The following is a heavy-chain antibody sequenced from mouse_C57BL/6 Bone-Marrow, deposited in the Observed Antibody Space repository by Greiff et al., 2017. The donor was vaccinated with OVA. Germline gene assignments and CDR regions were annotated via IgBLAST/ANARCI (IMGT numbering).Heavy chain of an antibody. CDR2: IDPETGGT. D-gene: IGHD2-5*01. V-gene: IGHV1-15*01. Sequence: VQLVESGAELVRPGASVTLSCTASGYTFTDYEMHWVKQTPVHGLEWIGAIDPETGGTAYNQKFKGKALLTADKSSSTAYMELRSLTSEDSAVYYCTRGYSNYYAMDYWGQGTSVTVSS. CDR3: TRGYSNYYAMDY. J-gene: IGHJ4*01. CDR1: GYTFTDYE.